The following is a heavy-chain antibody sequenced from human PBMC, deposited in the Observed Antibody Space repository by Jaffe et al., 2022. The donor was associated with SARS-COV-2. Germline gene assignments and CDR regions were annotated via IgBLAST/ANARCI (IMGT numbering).Heavy chain of an antibody. CDR3: ARVGYFYYGSGTYYNGLDY. J-gene: IGHJ4*02. V-gene: IGHV4-34*01. D-gene: IGHD3-10*01. CDR2: INHGGIT. Sequence: QVQLQQWGAGLLKPSETLSLTCAVYSESLSGYYWSWIRQPPGKGLEWIGEINHGGITNYNPSLKSRVTISVDTSANQFSLTLSSVTAADTAVYYCARVGYFYYGSGTYYNGLDYWGQGTLVTVSS. CDR1: SESLSGYY.